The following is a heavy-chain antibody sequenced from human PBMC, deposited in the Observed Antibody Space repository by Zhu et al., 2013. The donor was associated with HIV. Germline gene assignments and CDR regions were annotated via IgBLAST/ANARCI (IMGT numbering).Heavy chain of an antibody. D-gene: IGHD2-2*01. CDR2: ISAYNGNT. CDR3: ARDQSSDIVVVPAAIGYYYYGMTS. V-gene: IGHV1-18*01. CDR1: GYTFTSYG. J-gene: IGHJ6*04. Sequence: QVQLVQSGAEVKKPGASVKVSCKASGYTFTSYGISWVRQAPGQGLEWMGWISAYNGNTNYAQKLQGRVTMTTDTSTSTAYMELRSLRSDDTAVYYCARDQSSDIVVVPAAIGYYYYGMTSGPKDRRSPSPQ.